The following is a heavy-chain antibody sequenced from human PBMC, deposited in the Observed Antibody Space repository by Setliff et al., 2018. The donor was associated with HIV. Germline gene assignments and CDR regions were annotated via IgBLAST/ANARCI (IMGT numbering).Heavy chain of an antibody. Sequence: SETLSLTCTVSGGSINSGSYLWAWIRQPAGKGLEWIGRIFRAGNATYNPSLKSRAILSVDTSQNQFSLRLKHVTAADRAIYYCARDQPQDYDSLTGYYTGRYFDYWGRGTQVTVSS. V-gene: IGHV4-61*02. CDR2: IFRAGNA. D-gene: IGHD3-9*01. CDR1: GGSINSGSYL. CDR3: ARDQPQDYDSLTGYYTGRYFDY. J-gene: IGHJ4*02.